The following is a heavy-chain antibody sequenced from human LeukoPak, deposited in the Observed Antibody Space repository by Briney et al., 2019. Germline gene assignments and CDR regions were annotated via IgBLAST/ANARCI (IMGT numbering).Heavy chain of an antibody. V-gene: IGHV4-39*07. Sequence: SETLSLTCTVSGGSISSSSYYWGWIRQPPGKGLEWIGSIYYSGSTYYNPSLKSRVTISVDTSKNRFSLKLSSVTAADTAVYYCARGTVYAILGWFDPWGQGTLVTVSS. CDR1: GGSISSSSYY. CDR2: IYYSGST. CDR3: ARGTVYAILGWFDP. J-gene: IGHJ5*02. D-gene: IGHD2-8*01.